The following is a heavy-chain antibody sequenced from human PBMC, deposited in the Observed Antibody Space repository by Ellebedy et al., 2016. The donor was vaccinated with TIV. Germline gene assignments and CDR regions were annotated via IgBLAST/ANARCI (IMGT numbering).Heavy chain of an antibody. J-gene: IGHJ4*02. Sequence: ASVKVSCKASGFTFTSFSISWVRQAPGHGLEWMGWISAYSGDTKYAQKLQGRVTMTTDTSTATAYMELRSLRSDDTAVYYCARVGWGYSGGEEYWGQGALVIVSS. CDR2: ISAYSGDT. CDR1: GFTFTSFS. V-gene: IGHV1-18*01. CDR3: ARVGWGYSGGEEY. D-gene: IGHD5-12*01.